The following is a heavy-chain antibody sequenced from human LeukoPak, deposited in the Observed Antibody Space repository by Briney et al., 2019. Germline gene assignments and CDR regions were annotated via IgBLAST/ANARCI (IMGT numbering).Heavy chain of an antibody. CDR1: GFTFSSYW. CDR3: ARDLGYCSGGSCYDLFDY. Sequence: GGSLRLSCAASGFTFSSYWMHWVRQAPGKGLVWVSRILSDGSSSTYADSVKGRFTISRDNAKNTLYLQMKSLRGEDTAVYYCARDLGYCSGGSCYDLFDYWGQGTLVTVSS. J-gene: IGHJ4*02. CDR2: ILSDGSSS. V-gene: IGHV3-74*01. D-gene: IGHD2-15*01.